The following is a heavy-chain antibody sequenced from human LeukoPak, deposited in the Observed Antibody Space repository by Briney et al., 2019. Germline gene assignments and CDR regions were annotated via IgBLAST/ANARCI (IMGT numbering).Heavy chain of an antibody. J-gene: IGHJ6*03. CDR1: GFTFGDYA. CDR2: IRSKAYGGTT. CDR3: TRDPLSLRLGELSSDYYYYYMDV. D-gene: IGHD3-16*02. Sequence: GGSLRLSCTASGFTFGDYAMSWVRQAPGKGLEWVGFIRSKAYGGTTEYAASVKGRFTISRDDSKSIAYLQMNSLKTEDTAVYYCTRDPLSLRLGELSSDYYYYYMDVWGKGTTVTISS. V-gene: IGHV3-49*04.